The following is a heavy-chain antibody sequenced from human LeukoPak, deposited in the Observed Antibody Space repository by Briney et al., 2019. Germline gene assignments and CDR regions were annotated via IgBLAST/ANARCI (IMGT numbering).Heavy chain of an antibody. V-gene: IGHV4-34*01. Sequence: SETLSLTCAVYGGSFSGYYWSWIRQPPGKGLEWTGEINHSGSTNYNPSLKSRVTISVDTSKNQFSLKLSSVTAADTAVYYCARGDYYGSGSYYAVKKYYFDYWGQGTLVTVSS. CDR3: ARGDYYGSGSYYAVKKYYFDY. CDR2: INHSGST. J-gene: IGHJ4*02. D-gene: IGHD3-10*01. CDR1: GGSFSGYY.